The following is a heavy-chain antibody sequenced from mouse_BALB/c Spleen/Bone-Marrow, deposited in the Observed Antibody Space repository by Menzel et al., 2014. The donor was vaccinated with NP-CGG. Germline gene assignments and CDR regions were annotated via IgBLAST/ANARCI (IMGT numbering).Heavy chain of an antibody. V-gene: IGHV5-4*02. D-gene: IGHD1-2*01. CDR2: IRDGGSYT. Sequence: EVQLGELGGGLVKPGGPLKFPWAAPGLTFRDYSMNWVRQTPEKRLEWVATIRDGGSYTYYPDSVKGRFTISRDNAKNNLYLQMSSLKSEDTAMYYCARVLRPHYYAMDYWGQGTSVTVSS. CDR3: ARVLRPHYYAMDY. J-gene: IGHJ4*01. CDR1: GLTFRDYS.